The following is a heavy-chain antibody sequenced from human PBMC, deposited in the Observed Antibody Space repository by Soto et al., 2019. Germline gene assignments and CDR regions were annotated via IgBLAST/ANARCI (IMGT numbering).Heavy chain of an antibody. CDR3: ARDSRGSGSNDY. CDR2: ISYDGSNE. D-gene: IGHD3-10*01. CDR1: GITFSSYA. V-gene: IGHV3-33*01. Sequence: QVQLVESGGGVVQPGRSLRLSCAASGITFSSYAMHWVRQTPGKGLEWVAVISYDGSNEYYADSVKGRFTISRDNSKNTLYLQMNSMRAEETAVYYCARDSRGSGSNDYWGQGTLVTVSS. J-gene: IGHJ4*02.